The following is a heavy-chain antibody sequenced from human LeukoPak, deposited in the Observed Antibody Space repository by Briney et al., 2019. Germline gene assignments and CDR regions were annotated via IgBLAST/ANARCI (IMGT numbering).Heavy chain of an antibody. CDR2: INPSGGST. J-gene: IGHJ4*02. CDR1: GYTFTSYY. V-gene: IGHV1-46*01. Sequence: ASVKVSCKASGYTFTSYYMHWVRQAPGQGLEWMGIINPSGGSTSYAQKFQGRVTMTRDMSTSTVYMELSSLRSEDTAVYYCARDCGITMVRGKPLVDWGQGTLVTVSS. D-gene: IGHD3-10*01. CDR3: ARDCGITMVRGKPLVD.